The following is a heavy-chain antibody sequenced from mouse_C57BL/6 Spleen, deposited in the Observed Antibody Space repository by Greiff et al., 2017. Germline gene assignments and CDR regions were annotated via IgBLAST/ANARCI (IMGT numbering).Heavy chain of an antibody. CDR3: ARGDMITTSFAY. CDR2: IYPGDGDT. J-gene: IGHJ3*01. Sequence: VQRVESGAELVKPGASVKISCKASGYAFSSYWMNWVKQRPGKGLEWIGQIYPGDGDTNYNGKFKGKATLTADKSSSTAYMQLSSLTSEDSAVYFCARGDMITTSFAYWGQGTLVTVSA. V-gene: IGHV1-80*01. D-gene: IGHD2-4*01. CDR1: GYAFSSYW.